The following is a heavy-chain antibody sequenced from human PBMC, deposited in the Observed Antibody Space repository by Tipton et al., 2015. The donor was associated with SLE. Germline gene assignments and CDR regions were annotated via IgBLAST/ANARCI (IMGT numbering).Heavy chain of an antibody. CDR1: GGSFSGYY. J-gene: IGHJ1*01. Sequence: TLSLTCAVYGGSFSGYYWSWICQPPGKGLEWIGEINHSGSTNYNPSLKSRVTISVDTSKNQFSLKLSSVTAADTAVYYCARGGPYYYGSGSSPAEYFQYWGQGTLVTVSS. CDR2: INHSGST. V-gene: IGHV4-34*01. CDR3: ARGGPYYYGSGSSPAEYFQY. D-gene: IGHD3-10*01.